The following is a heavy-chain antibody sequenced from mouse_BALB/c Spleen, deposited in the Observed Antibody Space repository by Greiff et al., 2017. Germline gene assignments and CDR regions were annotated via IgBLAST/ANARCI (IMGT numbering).Heavy chain of an antibody. CDR1: GFTFSDYY. V-gene: IGHV5-4*02. CDR2: ISDGGSYT. Sequence: EVKLVESGGGLVKPGGSLKLSCAASGFTFSDYYMYWVRQTPEKRLEWVATISDGGSYTYYPDSVKGRFTISRDNAKNNLYLQMSSLKSEDTAMYYCARVGSTMITTGFAYWGQGTLVTVSA. CDR3: ARVGSTMITTGFAY. D-gene: IGHD2-4*01. J-gene: IGHJ3*01.